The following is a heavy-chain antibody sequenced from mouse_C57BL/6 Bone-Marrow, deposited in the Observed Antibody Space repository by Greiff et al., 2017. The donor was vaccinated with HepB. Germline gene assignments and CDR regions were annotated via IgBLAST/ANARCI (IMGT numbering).Heavy chain of an antibody. Sequence: VKLMESGAELVRPGASVTLSCKASGYTFTDYEMHWVKQTPVHGLEWIGAIDPETGGTAYNQKFKGKAILTADKSSSTAYMELRSLTSEDSAVYYCTRDYYGSSYVGWYFDVWGTGTTVTVSS. CDR1: GYTFTDYE. CDR2: IDPETGGT. D-gene: IGHD1-1*01. CDR3: TRDYYGSSYVGWYFDV. V-gene: IGHV1-15*01. J-gene: IGHJ1*03.